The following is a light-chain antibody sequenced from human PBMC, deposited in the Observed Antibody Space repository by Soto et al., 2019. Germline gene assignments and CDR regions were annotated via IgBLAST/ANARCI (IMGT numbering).Light chain of an antibody. V-gene: IGKV4-1*01. Sequence: DIVMTQSPDSLAVSLGERATINCKSSQSVLYSSNTKNYLAWYQQKPGQPPKLLIYWASTRESGVPDRFSGSGSGTDFTLTISSLQAEDVPVYYCQQFYSPPHTLGQGTKLEIK. J-gene: IGKJ2*01. CDR2: WAS. CDR3: QQFYSPPHT. CDR1: QSVLYSSNTKNY.